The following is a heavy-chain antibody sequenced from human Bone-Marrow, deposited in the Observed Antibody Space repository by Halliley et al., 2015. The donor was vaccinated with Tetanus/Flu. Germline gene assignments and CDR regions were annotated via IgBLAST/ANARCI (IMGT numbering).Heavy chain of an antibody. CDR3: ARDVNYDYIWGSYRFDP. D-gene: IGHD3-16*02. Sequence: ISAFNGNTKYAQKCQGRVTMTTDTSTSTAYMELRSLRSDDTAVYYCARDVNYDYIWGSYRFDPWGQGTLVTVSS. J-gene: IGHJ5*02. V-gene: IGHV1-18*01. CDR2: ISAFNGNT.